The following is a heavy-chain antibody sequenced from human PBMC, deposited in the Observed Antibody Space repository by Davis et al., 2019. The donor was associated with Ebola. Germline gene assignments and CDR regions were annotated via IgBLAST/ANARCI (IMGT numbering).Heavy chain of an antibody. V-gene: IGHV3-33*01. D-gene: IGHD6-6*01. CDR1: GFTFSSYG. CDR3: ARGDSSSGSYYYYGMDV. J-gene: IGHJ6*02. CDR2: IWYDGSNK. Sequence: PGGSLRLSCAASGFTFSSYGMHWVRQAPGKGLEWVAVIWYDGSNKYYADSVKGRFTISRDNSKNTLYLQMNSLRAEDTAVYYCARGDSSSGSYYYYGMDVWGQGTTVTVSS.